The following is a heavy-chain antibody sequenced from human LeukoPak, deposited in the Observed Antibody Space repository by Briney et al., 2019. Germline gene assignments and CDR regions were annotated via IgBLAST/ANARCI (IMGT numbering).Heavy chain of an antibody. CDR1: GGSISSYY. V-gene: IGHV4-59*12. J-gene: IGHJ5*02. CDR3: ARGLVVVVPAAQRDPPNWFDP. CDR2: IYYSGST. D-gene: IGHD2-2*01. Sequence: SETLSLTCTVSGGSISSYYWSWIRQPPGKGLEWIGYIYYSGSTNYNPSLKSRVTISVDTSKNQFSLKLSSVTAADTAVYYCARGLVVVVPAAQRDPPNWFDPWGQGTLVTVSS.